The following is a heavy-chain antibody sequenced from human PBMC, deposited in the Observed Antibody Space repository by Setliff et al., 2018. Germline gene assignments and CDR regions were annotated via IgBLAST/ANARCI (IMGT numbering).Heavy chain of an antibody. Sequence: SVKVSCKTSGYTFTNYGITWVRQAPGQGLEWMGWINNYSFKANYPQKFLGRVTVTTDTSTGTAYMELGSLTSDDTAIYYCARINFYVSSGYYYAPDYWGPGTLVTVSS. CDR2: INNYSFKA. CDR3: ARINFYVSSGYYYAPDY. J-gene: IGHJ4*02. V-gene: IGHV1-18*01. D-gene: IGHD3-22*01. CDR1: GYTFTNYG.